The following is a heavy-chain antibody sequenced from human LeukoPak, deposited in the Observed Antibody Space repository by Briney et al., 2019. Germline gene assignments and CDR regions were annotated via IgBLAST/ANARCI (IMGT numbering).Heavy chain of an antibody. V-gene: IGHV4-59*01. J-gene: IGHJ4*02. CDR1: GGSISSYY. Sequence: PSETLSLTCTVSGGSISSYYWSWIRQPPGKGLEWIGYIYYSGSTNYNPSLKSRVTISVDTSKNQFSLKLSSVTAADTAVYYCARGLFAAAGTIFDYWGQGTLVTVSS. D-gene: IGHD6-13*01. CDR2: IYYSGST. CDR3: ARGLFAAAGTIFDY.